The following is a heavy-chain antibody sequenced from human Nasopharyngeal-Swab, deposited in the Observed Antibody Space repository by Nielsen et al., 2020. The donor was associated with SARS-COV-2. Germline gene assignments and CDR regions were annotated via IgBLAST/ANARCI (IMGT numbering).Heavy chain of an antibody. Sequence: GGSLRLSCEASGFTFSSYPMQWVRRAPGKGLEWVSVISYGGGDEHYADSVKGRFTISRDNSKNTLYLQMNSLTVDDTAVYYCARSYNPGGFSWLLSNDWGQGTLVTVSS. V-gene: IGHV3-30*04. CDR2: ISYGGGDE. J-gene: IGHJ4*02. CDR3: ARSYNPGGFSWLLSND. D-gene: IGHD2-15*01. CDR1: GFTFSSYP.